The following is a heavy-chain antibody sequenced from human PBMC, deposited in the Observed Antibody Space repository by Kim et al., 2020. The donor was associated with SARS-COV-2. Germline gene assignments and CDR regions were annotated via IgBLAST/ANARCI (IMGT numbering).Heavy chain of an antibody. V-gene: IGHV4-34*01. D-gene: IGHD3-16*01. J-gene: IGHJ1*01. CDR1: GGSFTGYY. CDR3: AGHNPYVD. Sequence: SETLSLTCGVSGGSFTGYYWNWIRQSPEKGLEWIAEMNHSGTTKYNPTLRSRVTMSVDTTKNQFSLNLTSVTAADSGVYFCAGHNPYVDWGQGALVTVSS. CDR2: MNHSGTT.